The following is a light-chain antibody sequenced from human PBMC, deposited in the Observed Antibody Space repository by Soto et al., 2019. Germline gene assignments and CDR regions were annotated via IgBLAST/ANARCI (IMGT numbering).Light chain of an antibody. CDR2: GAP. J-gene: IGKJ1*01. V-gene: IGKV3-15*01. Sequence: EIALTLSSGTPSLASGERATLSCRGSQSVSSNLAWYQQKPGQAPRLLIYGAPTRATGIPAGFSGSGSGTEFTLTISSLQSEDFAVYYCQQYNNWPPWTFGQGTKVDIK. CDR3: QQYNNWPPWT. CDR1: QSVSSN.